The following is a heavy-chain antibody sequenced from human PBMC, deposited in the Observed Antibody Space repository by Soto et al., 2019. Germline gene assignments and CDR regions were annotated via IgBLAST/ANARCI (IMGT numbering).Heavy chain of an antibody. CDR2: IKSDGSST. V-gene: IGHV3-74*01. CDR3: ARAHMLRGGSLEY. CDR1: GFTFSSYW. D-gene: IGHD3-10*01. J-gene: IGHJ4*02. Sequence: EVQLVESGGGLVQAGGSLRLSCAASGFTFSSYWMHWVRQAPGKGLVWVSRIKSDGSSTTYADSVKGRFTISRDNAESRTLLQINSQRAEDGAVYYCARAHMLRGGSLEYWGQGALVTVSS.